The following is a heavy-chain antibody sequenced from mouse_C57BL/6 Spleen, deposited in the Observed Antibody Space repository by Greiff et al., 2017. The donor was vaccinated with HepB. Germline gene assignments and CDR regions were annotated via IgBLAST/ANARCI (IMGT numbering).Heavy chain of an antibody. D-gene: IGHD3-2*02. V-gene: IGHV1-52*01. Sequence: QVQLQQPGAELVRPGSSVKLSCKASGYTFTSYWMHWVKQRPIQGLEWIGNIDPSDSETHYNQKFKDKATLTVDKSYSTAYMQLSSLTSEDSAVYYWARADSSGPFDYWGQGTTLTVSS. CDR1: GYTFTSYW. CDR3: ARADSSGPFDY. J-gene: IGHJ2*01. CDR2: IDPSDSET.